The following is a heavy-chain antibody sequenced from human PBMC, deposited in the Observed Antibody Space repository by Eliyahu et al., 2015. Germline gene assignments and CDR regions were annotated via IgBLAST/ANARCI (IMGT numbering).Heavy chain of an antibody. CDR2: IYFSGIT. CDR3: VREIRQICRRGICYFGGWFFDV. CDR1: GGSIXSDXFH. D-gene: IGHD2-8*01. Sequence: QVQLQESGPGLVKPSQTLSLTCTVSGGSIXSDXFHXXWIXQPPGKGLEWIGSIYFSGITYYNYNPSLKSRLTISEDTTNNQLSLTLTSVTAADSAMYYCVREIRQICRRGICYFGGWFFDVWGRGTLVTVSA. V-gene: IGHV4-30-4*01. J-gene: IGHJ2*01.